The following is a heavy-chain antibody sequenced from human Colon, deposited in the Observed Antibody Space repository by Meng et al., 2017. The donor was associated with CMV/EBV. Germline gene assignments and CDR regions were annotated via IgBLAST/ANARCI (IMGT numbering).Heavy chain of an antibody. J-gene: IGHJ4*02. V-gene: IGHV1-18*01. CDR1: GYSFTSYG. CDR2: ISTYAGDT. D-gene: IGHD3-3*01. Sequence: ASVMVSCKASGYSFTSYGFIWVRQAPGQGLEWMGRISTYAGDTNYAPQLEDSVVMTTNISTTTAYMELRTLTYNDTAVYYCARLGAGVGDFWGQGTLVTVSS. CDR3: ARLGAGVGDF.